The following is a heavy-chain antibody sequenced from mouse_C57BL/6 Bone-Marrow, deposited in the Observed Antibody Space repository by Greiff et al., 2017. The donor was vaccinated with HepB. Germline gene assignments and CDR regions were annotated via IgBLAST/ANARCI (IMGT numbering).Heavy chain of an antibody. CDR2: ISSGGSYT. J-gene: IGHJ3*01. CDR3: ARHGWSWFAY. D-gene: IGHD2-3*01. CDR1: GFTFSSYG. V-gene: IGHV5-6*02. Sequence: DVKLVESGGDLVKPGGSLKLSCAASGFTFSSYGMSWVRQTPDKRLEWVATISSGGSYTYYPDCVKGRFTISRDNAKNTLYLQMSSLKSEDTAMYYCARHGWSWFAYWGQGTLVTVSA.